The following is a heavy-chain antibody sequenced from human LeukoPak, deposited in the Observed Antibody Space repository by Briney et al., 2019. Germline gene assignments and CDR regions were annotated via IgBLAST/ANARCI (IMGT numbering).Heavy chain of an antibody. V-gene: IGHV3-30*03. D-gene: IGHD1-26*01. CDR1: GFSFSSYA. J-gene: IGHJ1*01. Sequence: GGSLRLSCAASGFSFSSYAMHWVRQAPGKGLEWVALISYDGSNKYYVDSVKGRFTISRDNSKNTLYLQMNSLRAEDTAVYYCASSGRVGATRQIQHWGQGTLVTVSS. CDR2: ISYDGSNK. CDR3: ASSGRVGATRQIQH.